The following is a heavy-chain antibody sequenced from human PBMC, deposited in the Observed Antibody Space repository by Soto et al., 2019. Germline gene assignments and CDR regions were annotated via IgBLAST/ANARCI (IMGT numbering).Heavy chain of an antibody. CDR2: MNPNSGNT. CDR3: ARGLRYRSGWYKGSYYYYMDV. Sequence: ASVKVSCKASGYTFTSYDINWMRQATGQGLEWMGWMNPNSGNTGYAQKFQGRVTMTRNTSISTAYMELSSLRSEDTAVYYCARGLRYRSGWYKGSYYYYMDVWGKGTTVTVPS. J-gene: IGHJ6*03. CDR1: GYTFTSYD. V-gene: IGHV1-8*01. D-gene: IGHD6-19*01.